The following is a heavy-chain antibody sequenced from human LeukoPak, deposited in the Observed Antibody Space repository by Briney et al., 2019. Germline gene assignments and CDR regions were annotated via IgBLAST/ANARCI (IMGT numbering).Heavy chain of an antibody. V-gene: IGHV4-61*02. Sequence: PSETLSLTCTVSGGSISSGSYYWSWIRQPAGKGLEWIGRIYTSGSTNYNPSPKSRVTISVDTSKNQFSLKLSSVTAADTAVYYCARDGGGYCGGDCYRDWGQGTLVTVSS. D-gene: IGHD2-21*01. CDR2: IYTSGST. CDR1: GGSISSGSYY. J-gene: IGHJ4*02. CDR3: ARDGGGYCGGDCYRD.